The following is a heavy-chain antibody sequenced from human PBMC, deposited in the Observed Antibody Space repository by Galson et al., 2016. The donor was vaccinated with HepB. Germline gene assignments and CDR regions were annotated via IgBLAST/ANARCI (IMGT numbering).Heavy chain of an antibody. CDR1: AFTFSNFG. CDR3: VRGDHYATSGYFLDH. J-gene: IGHJ4*02. Sequence: SLRLSCAASAFTFSNFGMHWVRQAPGKGLQWVAVIWYNGSKKYYSDFAKGRFTISRDNSENTLYLQMNNLRAEDTAVYYCVRGDHYATSGYFLDHWGQGTLVTVSS. V-gene: IGHV3-33*01. CDR2: IWYNGSKK. D-gene: IGHD3-22*01.